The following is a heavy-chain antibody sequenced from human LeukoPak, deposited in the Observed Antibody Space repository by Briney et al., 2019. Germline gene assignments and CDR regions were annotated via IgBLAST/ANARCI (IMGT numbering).Heavy chain of an antibody. CDR2: IKQDGSEK. V-gene: IGHV3-7*01. CDR3: ARDLKYCSSTSCYSENWFDP. CDR1: GFTFSSYW. D-gene: IGHD2-2*01. J-gene: IGHJ5*02. Sequence: PGGSLSLSCAASGFTFSSYWMSWVRQAPGKGLEWVANIKQDGSEKYYVDSVKGRFTISRDNAKNSLYLQMNSLRAEDTAVYYCARDLKYCSSTSCYSENWFDPWGQGTLVSVSS.